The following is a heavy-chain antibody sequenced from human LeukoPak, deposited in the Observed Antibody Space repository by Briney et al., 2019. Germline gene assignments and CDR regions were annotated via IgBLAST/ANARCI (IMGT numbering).Heavy chain of an antibody. D-gene: IGHD2-2*01. CDR1: GGPISSDSYY. Sequence: SSETLSLTCTVSGGPISSDSYYWTWIRQPAGKGLEWIGRIYNTGSTNHNPSLKSRVTISVDTSKNQLSLKLSSVTAADTAVYYCAISTNWLPDAFDIWGLGTMVTVSS. CDR2: IYNTGST. J-gene: IGHJ3*02. V-gene: IGHV4-61*02. CDR3: AISTNWLPDAFDI.